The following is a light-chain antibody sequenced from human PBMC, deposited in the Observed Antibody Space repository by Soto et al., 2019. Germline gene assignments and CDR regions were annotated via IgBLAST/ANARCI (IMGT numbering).Light chain of an antibody. CDR1: QSVSRT. V-gene: IGKV3-11*01. CDR2: DAS. J-gene: IGKJ1*01. Sequence: EVVLTQSPATLSLSPGERANLSCRTSQSVSRTLAWYQQKSGQAPRLLIYDASNRATGIPTRFSGSGSGTCFTLTISSLEPEDFAVYYCQQRYNWPQPFGQETKVEIK. CDR3: QQRYNWPQP.